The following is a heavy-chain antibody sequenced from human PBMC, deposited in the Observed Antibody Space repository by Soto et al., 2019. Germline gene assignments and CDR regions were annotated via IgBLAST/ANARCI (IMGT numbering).Heavy chain of an antibody. CDR2: INADNGNT. D-gene: IGHD3-10*01. Sequence: GASVKVSCKASGYTFTTYVMHWVRQAPGQRLEWMGWINADNGNTKYSQKFQGRVTITRDTSASTAYMELSSLRSEDTAVYYCARDRYYYGWGSYPACLPYLSWFDPWGQGTLVTVSS. CDR3: ARDRYYYGWGSYPACLPYLSWFDP. V-gene: IGHV1-3*01. CDR1: GYTFTTYV. J-gene: IGHJ5*02.